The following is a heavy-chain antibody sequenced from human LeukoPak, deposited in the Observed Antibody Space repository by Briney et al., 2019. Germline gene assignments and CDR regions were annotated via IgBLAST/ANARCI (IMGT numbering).Heavy chain of an antibody. CDR2: IYYSGST. D-gene: IGHD3-22*01. CDR3: ARVASSAYHSDY. Sequence: SETLSLTCTDSGGSISSSSYYWGWIRQPPGKGLEWIGGIYYSGSTYYNPSLKSRVTISVDTSKNQFSLKLSSVTAADTAVYYCARVASSAYHSDYWGQGTPVTVSS. V-gene: IGHV4-39*07. J-gene: IGHJ4*02. CDR1: GGSISSSSYY.